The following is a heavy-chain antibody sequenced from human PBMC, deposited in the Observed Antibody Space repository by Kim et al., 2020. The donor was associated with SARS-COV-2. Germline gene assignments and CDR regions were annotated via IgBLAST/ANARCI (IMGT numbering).Heavy chain of an antibody. CDR3: ARNDYGDQFFDY. V-gene: IGHV3-30*04. D-gene: IGHD4-17*01. CDR1: GFTFSSYA. J-gene: IGHJ4*02. CDR2: ISYDGSNK. Sequence: GGSLRLSCAASGFTFSSYAMHWVRQAPGKGLEWVAVISYDGSNKYYADSVKGRFTISRDNSKNTLYLQMNSLRAEDTAVYYCARNDYGDQFFDYWGQGTLVTVSS.